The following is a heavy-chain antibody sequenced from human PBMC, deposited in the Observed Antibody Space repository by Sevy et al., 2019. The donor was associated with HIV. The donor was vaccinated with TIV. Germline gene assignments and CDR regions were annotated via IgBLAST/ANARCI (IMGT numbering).Heavy chain of an antibody. CDR3: AKDRDSSVRAPNY. J-gene: IGHJ4*02. D-gene: IGHD3-22*01. CDR2: ISYDGSNK. V-gene: IGHV3-30*18. CDR1: GFTFSSYG. Sequence: GESLKISCAASGFTFSSYGMHWVRQAPGKGLEWVAVISYDGSNKYYADSVKGRFTISRDNSKNTLYLQMNSLRAEDTAVYYCAKDRDSSVRAPNYWGQGTLVTVSS.